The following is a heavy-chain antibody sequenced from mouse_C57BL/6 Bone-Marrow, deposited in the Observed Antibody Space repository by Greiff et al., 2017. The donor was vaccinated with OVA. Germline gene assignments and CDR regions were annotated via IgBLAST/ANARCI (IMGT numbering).Heavy chain of an antibody. CDR3: ASYGYDGPWYFDV. V-gene: IGHV1-82*01. Sequence: QVQLQQSGPELVKPGASVKISCKASGYAFSSSWMNWVKQRPGKGLEWIGRIYPGDGDTNYNGKFKGKATLTADKSSSTAYMQLSSLTSEDSAVYVCASYGYDGPWYFDVWGTGTTVTVSS. D-gene: IGHD2-2*01. CDR2: IYPGDGDT. CDR1: GYAFSSSW. J-gene: IGHJ1*03.